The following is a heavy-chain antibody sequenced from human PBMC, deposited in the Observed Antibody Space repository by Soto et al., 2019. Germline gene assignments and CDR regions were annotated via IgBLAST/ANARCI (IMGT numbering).Heavy chain of an antibody. D-gene: IGHD3-22*01. CDR3: TTNYYDSSGYDNWFDP. V-gene: IGHV3-15*01. J-gene: IGHJ5*02. CDR1: GFTFSNAW. Sequence: GGSLRLSCAASGFTFSNAWMSWVRQAPGKGLEWVGRIKSKTDGGTTEYAASVKGRFTISRDDSKSIAYLQMNSLKTEDTAVYYCTTNYYDSSGYDNWFDPWGQGTLVTVSS. CDR2: IKSKTDGGTT.